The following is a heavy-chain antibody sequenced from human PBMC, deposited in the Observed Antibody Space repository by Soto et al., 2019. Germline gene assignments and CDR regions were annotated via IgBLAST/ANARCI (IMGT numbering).Heavy chain of an antibody. V-gene: IGHV4-4*02. CDR1: GGSISSSNW. CDR2: IYHSWST. Sequence: SETLSLTCAVSGGSISSSNWWCCVRRPQGKGLALIGEIYHSWSTNYNPSLKSRVTISVDKSKNQFSLKLSSVTAADTAVYYCARGYKYCSGGSCYYYYGMDVWGPGTTVT. CDR3: ARGYKYCSGGSCYYYYGMDV. J-gene: IGHJ6*02. D-gene: IGHD2-15*01.